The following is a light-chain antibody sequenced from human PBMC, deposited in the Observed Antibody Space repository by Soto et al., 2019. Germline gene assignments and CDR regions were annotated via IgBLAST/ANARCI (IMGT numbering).Light chain of an antibody. CDR2: GAS. J-gene: IGKJ2*01. V-gene: IGKV3-20*01. CDR3: QRYASSPYT. CDR1: QSIGSNY. Sequence: EFVLTQSPGTLSLSPGERATLSCRASQSIGSNYLAWYQQKPGQAPRLLIYGASNMATGIPDRFSGSGSGTDFTLTISRLEPEDFAVYYCQRYASSPYTFGQGPSWRSN.